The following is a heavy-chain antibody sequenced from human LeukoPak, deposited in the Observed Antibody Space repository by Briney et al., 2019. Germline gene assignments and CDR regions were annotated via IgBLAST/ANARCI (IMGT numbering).Heavy chain of an antibody. Sequence: ASVKVSCKASGYTFTGYYMHWVRQAPGQGLEWMGWINPNSGGTNYAQKFQGRVTMTRDTSISTAYMELSRLRSDDTAVYYCARGMLDDILTGTPQNWFDPWGQGTLVTVSS. D-gene: IGHD3-9*01. CDR1: GYTFTGYY. CDR3: ARGMLDDILTGTPQNWFDP. J-gene: IGHJ5*02. CDR2: INPNSGGT. V-gene: IGHV1-2*02.